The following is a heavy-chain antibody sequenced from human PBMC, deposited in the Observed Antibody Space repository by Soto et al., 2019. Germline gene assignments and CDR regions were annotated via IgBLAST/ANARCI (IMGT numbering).Heavy chain of an antibody. V-gene: IGHV4-39*01. Sequence: SSETLSLTCTVSGGSISSSSYYWGWIRQPPGKGLEWIGSIYYSGSTYYNPSLKSRVTISVDTSKNQFSLKLSSVTAADTAVYYCARHSFGLQYSSGWYHDYWGQGTLVTVSS. CDR1: GGSISSSSYY. CDR3: ARHSFGLQYSSGWYHDY. CDR2: IYYSGST. J-gene: IGHJ4*02. D-gene: IGHD6-19*01.